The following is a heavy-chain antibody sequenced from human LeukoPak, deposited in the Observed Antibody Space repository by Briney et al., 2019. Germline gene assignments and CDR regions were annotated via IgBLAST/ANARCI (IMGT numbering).Heavy chain of an antibody. D-gene: IGHD3-22*01. Sequence: GGSLRLSCAASGFTFSSYAMHWVRQAPGKGLEYVSAISSNGDSTYSANSVKGRFTISRDNSKITLYLQMGGLRAEEMAVYYCARGVQYDYNSSGYYIVAPRDYWGQGTLVSVS. V-gene: IGHV3-64*01. CDR3: ARGVQYDYNSSGYYIVAPRDY. J-gene: IGHJ4*02. CDR2: ISSNGDST. CDR1: GFTFSSYA.